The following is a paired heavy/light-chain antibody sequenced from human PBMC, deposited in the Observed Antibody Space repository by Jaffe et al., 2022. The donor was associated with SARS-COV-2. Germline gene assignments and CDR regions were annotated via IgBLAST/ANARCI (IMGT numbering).Heavy chain of an antibody. Sequence: QVQLVESGGGVVQPGRSLRLSCAASGFTFSSYGMHWVRQAPGKGLEWVAVISLDGSKKYYPDSVKGRFTISKDNSKNTLYLQMSSLRADDTAVYYCAKDLAGGSSSFDYWGQGALVTVSS. V-gene: IGHV3-30*18. J-gene: IGHJ4*02. CDR1: GFTFSSYG. CDR2: ISLDGSKK. D-gene: IGHD1-26*01. CDR3: AKDLAGGSSSFDY.
Light chain of an antibody. V-gene: IGLV2-11*01. Sequence: QSALTQPRSVSGSPGQSVAISCTGTSRDVGGYNYVSWYQQHPGKAPKLMIYDVNKRPSGVPDRFSGSKSGNTASLTISGLQAEDEADYYCCSYAGSEGSDTFLYVFGIGTKVTVL. J-gene: IGLJ1*01. CDR3: CSYAGSEGSDTFLYV. CDR2: DVN. CDR1: SRDVGGYNY.